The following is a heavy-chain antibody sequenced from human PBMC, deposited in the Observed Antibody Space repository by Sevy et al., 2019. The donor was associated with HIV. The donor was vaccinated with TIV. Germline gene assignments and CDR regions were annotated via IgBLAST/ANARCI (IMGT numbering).Heavy chain of an antibody. CDR3: AQENVDDFFQE. Sequence: WGSLRLSCAASGFTFNDYAMGWVRQAPGKGLNWVSSISGSGESIHYADSVKGRFTISRDNSKNALSLQMNSLTAEDTAIYYCAQENVDDFFQEWGQGTLVTVSS. V-gene: IGHV3-23*01. CDR1: GFTFNDYA. CDR2: ISGSGESI. D-gene: IGHD1-1*01. J-gene: IGHJ1*01.